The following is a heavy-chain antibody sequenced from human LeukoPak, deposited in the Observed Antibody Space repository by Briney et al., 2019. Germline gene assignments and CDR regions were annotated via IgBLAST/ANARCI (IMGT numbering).Heavy chain of an antibody. CDR1: GFTFSSYA. J-gene: IGHJ3*02. CDR2: ISGSGGST. V-gene: IGHV3-23*01. CDR3: ARTQTYDFWSGYYTGFAFDI. Sequence: PGGSLRLSCAASGFTFSSYAMSWVRQAPGKGLEWVSAISGSGGSTYYADSVKGRFTISRDNSKNTLYLQMNSLRAEDTAVYYCARTQTYDFWSGYYTGFAFDIWGQGTMVTVSS. D-gene: IGHD3-3*01.